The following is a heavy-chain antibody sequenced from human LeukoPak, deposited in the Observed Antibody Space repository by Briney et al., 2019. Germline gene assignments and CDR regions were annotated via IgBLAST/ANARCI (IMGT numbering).Heavy chain of an antibody. J-gene: IGHJ4*02. Sequence: SETLSLTCTVSGGSISTYYWSWIRQSPGKGLEWIGYIYYSGSTNYNPSLKSRVTISEDTSRNQFSLKLSAVAAADMAVYYCARGTLAYYLDYWGQGTLVSVSS. CDR3: ARGTLAYYLDY. V-gene: IGHV4-59*01. CDR1: GGSISTYY. CDR2: IYYSGST. D-gene: IGHD3-3*02.